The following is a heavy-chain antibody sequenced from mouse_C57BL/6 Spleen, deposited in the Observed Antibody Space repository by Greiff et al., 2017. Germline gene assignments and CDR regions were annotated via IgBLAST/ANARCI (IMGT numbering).Heavy chain of an antibody. D-gene: IGHD1-1*01. V-gene: IGHV8-8*01. CDR2: IWWDDAK. J-gene: IGHJ4*01. CDR1: GFSLSTFGMG. Sequence: LQASGPGILQPSQTLSLTCSFSGFSLSTFGMGVGWIRQPSGKGLEWLAHIWWDDAKYYNPALKSRLTFSKDTSKNQVFLKIANGDTADTATYYGARMRYYGIFYAMDYWGQGTSVTVSS. CDR3: ARMRYYGIFYAMDY.